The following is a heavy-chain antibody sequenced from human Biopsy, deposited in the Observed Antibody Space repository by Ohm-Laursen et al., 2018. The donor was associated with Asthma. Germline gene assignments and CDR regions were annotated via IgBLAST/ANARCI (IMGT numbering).Heavy chain of an antibody. J-gene: IGHJ3*01. Sequence: SESASCKASGYNFISFAIHWVRQAPGQRLEWLGWVNTGNGDTKYSQKFEGRVTITRDTSASTAYTELRSLRSEDTPTYYCARTYYDFLTGEVKDVFGVWGQGTMVTVSS. CDR3: ARTYYDFLTGEVKDVFGV. CDR2: VNTGNGDT. V-gene: IGHV1-3*04. CDR1: GYNFISFA. D-gene: IGHD3-9*01.